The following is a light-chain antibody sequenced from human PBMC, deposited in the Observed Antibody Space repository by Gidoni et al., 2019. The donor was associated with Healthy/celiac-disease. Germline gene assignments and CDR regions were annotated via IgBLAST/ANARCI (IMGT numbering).Light chain of an antibody. J-gene: IGKJ2*01. Sequence: DIQMTQSPSTLSASVGDRVTITCRASQSISSWLAWYQQKPGKAPKLLIYDASSLESVFPSRFSGSGSGTEFTLTISSLQPDDFATYYCQQYNSYSPEYTFGQGTKLEIK. CDR2: DAS. V-gene: IGKV1-5*01. CDR3: QQYNSYSPEYT. CDR1: QSISSW.